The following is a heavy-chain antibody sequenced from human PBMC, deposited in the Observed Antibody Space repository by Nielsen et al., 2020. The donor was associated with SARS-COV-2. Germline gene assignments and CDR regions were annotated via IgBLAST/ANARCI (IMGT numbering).Heavy chain of an antibody. CDR3: ATTPSSVTAYAVGY. D-gene: IGHD2-21*02. Sequence: SETLSLTCTVSGGSISSSSYYWGWIRQSPGKGLEWIGSIYYSGSTYYNPSLTSRVTISVDTSKNQFSLKLNSVTAADTAVYYCATTPSSVTAYAVGYWGQGTPVTVSS. CDR2: IYYSGST. J-gene: IGHJ4*02. V-gene: IGHV4-39*01. CDR1: GGSISSSSYY.